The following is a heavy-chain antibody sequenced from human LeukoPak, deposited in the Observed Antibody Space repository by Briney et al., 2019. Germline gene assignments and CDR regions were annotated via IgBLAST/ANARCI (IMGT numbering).Heavy chain of an antibody. V-gene: IGHV4-39*07. Sequence: PSETLSLTCTVSGASISSSIYYWGWIRQPPGKGLEWIGNIYHSGNTYYNSSLKSRVTISVDTSKNQFSLRLTSVTAADTAVYYCASLRVPGDFDYWGQGTLVTVSS. CDR2: IYHSGNT. J-gene: IGHJ4*02. CDR3: ASLRVPGDFDY. D-gene: IGHD3-16*01. CDR1: GASISSSIYY.